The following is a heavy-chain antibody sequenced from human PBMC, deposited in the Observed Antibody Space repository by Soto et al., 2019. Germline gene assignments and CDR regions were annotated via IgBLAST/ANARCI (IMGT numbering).Heavy chain of an antibody. CDR3: ARGYSYTQPVFDY. CDR1: GFTVSNNY. J-gene: IGHJ4*02. V-gene: IGHV3-53*01. D-gene: IGHD5-18*01. Sequence: EVQLVESGGGLIQPGGSLRLSCAASGFTVSNNYMTWVRQAPGKGLEWVSFIYSSGSTYYADSVKGRFTISRDNFKNTLDRQMNSLRAEDTAVYYCARGYSYTQPVFDYWGLGTLVTVSS. CDR2: IYSSGST.